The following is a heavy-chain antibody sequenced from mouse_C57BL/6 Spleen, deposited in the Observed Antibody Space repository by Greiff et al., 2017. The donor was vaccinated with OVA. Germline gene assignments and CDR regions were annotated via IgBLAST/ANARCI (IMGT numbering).Heavy chain of an antibody. J-gene: IGHJ1*03. D-gene: IGHD2-5*01. V-gene: IGHV1-64*01. CDR3: GRDYSKGDGYFDG. CDR1: GYTFTSYW. Sequence: QVQLQQPGAELVKPGASVKLSCKASGYTFTSYWMHWVKQRPGQGLEWIGMIHPNSGSTNYNEKFKSKATLTVDKSSSTAYMQLSSLTSEDSAVYYCGRDYSKGDGYFDGWGTGTTVTVSS. CDR2: IHPNSGST.